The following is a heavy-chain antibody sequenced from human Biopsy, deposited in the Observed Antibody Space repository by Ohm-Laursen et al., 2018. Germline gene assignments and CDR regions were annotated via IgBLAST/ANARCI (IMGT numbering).Heavy chain of an antibody. J-gene: IGHJ6*02. CDR1: GESFNGYY. V-gene: IGHV4-34*01. Sequence: TLSLTCAVYGESFNGYYWSWIRQTPGKGLEWIGEINHSGRTNYNPSLKSRATISVDTSKNQFSLKVRSVTAADTAVYYCVRGVDYYDPYHYYALDVWGQGTTATVSS. D-gene: IGHD3-22*01. CDR3: VRGVDYYDPYHYYALDV. CDR2: INHSGRT.